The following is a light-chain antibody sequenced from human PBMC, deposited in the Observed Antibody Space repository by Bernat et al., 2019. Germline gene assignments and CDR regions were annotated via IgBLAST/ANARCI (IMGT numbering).Light chain of an antibody. CDR3: QSADSSGTYRV. CDR2: KDS. CDR1: ALPNQY. J-gene: IGLJ3*02. Sequence: SYELTQPPSVSVSPGQTARITCSGDALPNQYVYWYQQKPGQAPAVVIYKDSERPSGIPERFSGSSSGTRVTLTISGVQAEDEADYYCQSADSSGTYRVFGGWTKLTVL. V-gene: IGLV3-25*03.